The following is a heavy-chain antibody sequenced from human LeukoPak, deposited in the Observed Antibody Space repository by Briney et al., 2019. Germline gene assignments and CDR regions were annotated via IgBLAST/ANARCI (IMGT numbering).Heavy chain of an antibody. V-gene: IGHV3-30*18. CDR2: ISYDGSNK. Sequence: GGSLRLSCAASGFTFSSYGMHWVRQAPGKGLEWVAFISYDGSNKYYADSVKGRFTISRDNSKNTLYLQMNSLRAEDTAVYYCAKGRSQTKYYDFWSGYYTDYYYGMDVWGQGTTVTVSS. J-gene: IGHJ6*02. CDR3: AKGRSQTKYYDFWSGYYTDYYYGMDV. CDR1: GFTFSSYG. D-gene: IGHD3-3*01.